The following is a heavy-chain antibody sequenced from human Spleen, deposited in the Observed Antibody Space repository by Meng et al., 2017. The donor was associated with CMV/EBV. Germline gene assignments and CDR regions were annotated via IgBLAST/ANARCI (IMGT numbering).Heavy chain of an antibody. J-gene: IGHJ4*02. CDR1: GFTFSSYA. CDR2: ISYDGSTK. V-gene: IGHV3-30*04. D-gene: IGHD3-22*01. CDR3: ARDEPSYYYDTSGCFDY. Sequence: GGSLRLSCAASGFTFSSYAMHWVRQAPGKGLEWVTLISYDGSTKYYADSVNGRFTISRDKSKNTLLLQMNSLRPEDTSVYYCARDEPSYYYDTSGCFDYWGQGTLVTVSS.